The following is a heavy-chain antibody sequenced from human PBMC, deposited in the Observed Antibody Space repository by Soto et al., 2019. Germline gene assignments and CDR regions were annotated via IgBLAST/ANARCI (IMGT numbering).Heavy chain of an antibody. CDR2: IYWNDDK. Sequence: QITLKESGPTLVKPTQTLTLTCTFSGFSLSTSGVGVGWIRQPPGKALEWLALIYWNDDKRYSPSLKSRLTITKDTSKNQVVLTMTNMDPVDTAKYYCAHGRYSSSLFTCDYRGQGTLVTVSS. V-gene: IGHV2-5*01. CDR1: GFSLSTSGVG. CDR3: AHGRYSSSLFTCDY. J-gene: IGHJ4*02. D-gene: IGHD6-13*01.